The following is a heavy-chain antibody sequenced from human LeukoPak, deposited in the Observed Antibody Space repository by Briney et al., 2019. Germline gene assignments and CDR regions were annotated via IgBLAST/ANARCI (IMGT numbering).Heavy chain of an antibody. Sequence: SETLSLTCAVYGGSFSGYYWSWIRQPPGKGLEWIGEINHSGSTNYNPSLKSRVTISVDTSKNQFSLKLSSVTAADTAVYYCARGWGCGSTSCYYFDYWGQGTLVTVSS. CDR2: INHSGST. V-gene: IGHV4-34*01. D-gene: IGHD2-2*01. CDR1: GGSFSGYY. CDR3: ARGWGCGSTSCYYFDY. J-gene: IGHJ4*02.